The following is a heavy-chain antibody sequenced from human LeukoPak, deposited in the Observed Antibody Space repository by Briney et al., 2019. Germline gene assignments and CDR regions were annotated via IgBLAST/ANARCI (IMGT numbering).Heavy chain of an antibody. CDR3: ARGIEVAVPFDY. CDR1: GFTFSSYS. J-gene: IGHJ4*02. D-gene: IGHD6-19*01. Sequence: GGSLRLSCAASGFTFSSYSMNWVRQAPGKGLEWVSSISSSSSYIYYADSVKGRFTISRDNAKNSLYLQMNSLRAEDTAMYYCARGIEVAVPFDYWGQGTLVTVSS. CDR2: ISSSSSYI. V-gene: IGHV3-21*01.